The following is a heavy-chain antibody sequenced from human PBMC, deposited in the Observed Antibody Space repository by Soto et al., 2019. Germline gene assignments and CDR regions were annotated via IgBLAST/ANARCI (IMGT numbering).Heavy chain of an antibody. D-gene: IGHD6-13*01. CDR1: GFTFSSYG. Sequence: QVQLVESGGGVVQPGRSLRLSCAASGFTFSSYGMHWVRQAPGKGLEWVAVIWYDGSNKYYADSVKGRFTISRDNSKNTLYLQMNSLRAEDTAVYYCARDFARRSWAAVSYYYYGMDVWGQGTTVTVSS. J-gene: IGHJ6*02. CDR2: IWYDGSNK. CDR3: ARDFARRSWAAVSYYYYGMDV. V-gene: IGHV3-33*01.